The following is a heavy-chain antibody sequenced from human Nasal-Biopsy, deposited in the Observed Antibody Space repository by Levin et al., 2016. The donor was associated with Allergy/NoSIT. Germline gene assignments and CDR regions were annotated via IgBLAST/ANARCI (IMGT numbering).Heavy chain of an antibody. D-gene: IGHD5-12*01. CDR2: IYSGGST. CDR3: ARDGGPSTYDFDY. J-gene: IGHJ4*02. Sequence: GESLKISCAASGFSVTRNSVSWVRQAPGKGLEWVSIIYSGGSTNYPDSVRGRFTISRDTSKNTVYLQMNSLGGEDTAVYYCARDGGPSTYDFDYWGQGTVVTVSS. CDR1: GFSVTRNS. V-gene: IGHV3-53*01.